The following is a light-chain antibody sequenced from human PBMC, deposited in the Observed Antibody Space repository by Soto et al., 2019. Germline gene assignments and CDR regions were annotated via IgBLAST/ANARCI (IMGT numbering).Light chain of an antibody. CDR2: GNS. Sequence: QSVLTQPPSVSGAPGQRVTISCTGSSSNIGAGYDVHWYQQLPGTAPKLLIYGNSNRPSGVPDRFSGSKSGTSASLAVTGLRAEDEADYYCPSYDSSLSALVVFGGGTKLTVL. V-gene: IGLV1-40*01. CDR1: SSNIGAGYD. CDR3: PSYDSSLSALVV. J-gene: IGLJ2*01.